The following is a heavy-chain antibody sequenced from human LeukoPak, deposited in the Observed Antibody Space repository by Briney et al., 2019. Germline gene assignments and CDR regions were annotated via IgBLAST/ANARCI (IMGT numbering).Heavy chain of an antibody. J-gene: IGHJ4*02. D-gene: IGHD4-17*01. V-gene: IGHV3-23*01. Sequence: PGGSLRLSCAASGCVFSSYAMSWVRQAPGKGLEWVSTLSGSGGKTYYADSVKGRFTISRDNSKNTLYLQMNSLRAEDTAVYYCAKVGLRLGGDYWGQGTLVTVSS. CDR3: AKVGLRLGGDY. CDR1: GCVFSSYA. CDR2: LSGSGGKT.